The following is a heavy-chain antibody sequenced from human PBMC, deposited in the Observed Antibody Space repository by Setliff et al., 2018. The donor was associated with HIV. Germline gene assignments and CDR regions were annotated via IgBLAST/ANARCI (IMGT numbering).Heavy chain of an antibody. CDR2: IYSSGST. D-gene: IGHD1-20*01. Sequence: PSETLSLTCTVSGGSINYHYWTWTRQPPGKGLEWIGYIYSSGSTNYNPSLNSRVTISVDTSKNQFSLKLSSVTAADTAVYYCARDLDNWKGLNAFDIWGQGTMVTVSS. CDR1: GGSINYHY. V-gene: IGHV4-59*11. J-gene: IGHJ3*02. CDR3: ARDLDNWKGLNAFDI.